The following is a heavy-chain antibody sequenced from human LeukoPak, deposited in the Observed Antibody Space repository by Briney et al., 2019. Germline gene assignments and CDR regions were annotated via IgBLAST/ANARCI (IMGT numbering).Heavy chain of an antibody. J-gene: IGHJ6*03. D-gene: IGHD5-18*01. CDR2: ISSSSSYI. Sequence: GGSLRLSCAASGFTFSSYAMSWVRQAPGKGLEWVSSISSSSSYIYYADSVKGRFTISRDNAKNSLYLQMNSLRAEDTAVYYFARDPGYSYGLYYYYYYMDVWGKGTTVTVSS. CDR1: GFTFSSYA. V-gene: IGHV3-21*01. CDR3: ARDPGYSYGLYYYYYYMDV.